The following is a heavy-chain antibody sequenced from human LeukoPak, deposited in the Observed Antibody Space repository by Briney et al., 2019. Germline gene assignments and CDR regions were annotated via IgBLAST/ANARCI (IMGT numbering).Heavy chain of an antibody. Sequence: ASVKVSCKASVGTFSSYAISWVRQARGQGLEWMGGIIPIFGTANYAQKFQGRVTITADESTSTAYMELSSLRSEDTAVYYCARDKHPMLRSYYFDYWGQGTLVTVSS. CDR3: ARDKHPMLRSYYFDY. J-gene: IGHJ4*02. D-gene: IGHD2-15*01. CDR1: VGTFSSYA. V-gene: IGHV1-69*13. CDR2: IIPIFGTA.